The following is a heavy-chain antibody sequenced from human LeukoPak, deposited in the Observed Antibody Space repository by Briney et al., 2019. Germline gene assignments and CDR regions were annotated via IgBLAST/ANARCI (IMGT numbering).Heavy chain of an antibody. V-gene: IGHV3-48*03. CDR1: GFILSTSE. J-gene: IGHJ3*02. CDR2: ISSSGSTI. D-gene: IGHD3-9*01. CDR3: ARGTYYDILTGPFADAFDI. Sequence: GGSLRLSCVASGFILSTSEMNWVRQAPGKGLEWVSYISSSGSTIYYADSVKGRFTISRDNAKNSLYLQMNSLRAEDTAVYYCARGTYYDILTGPFADAFDIWGQGTMVTVSS.